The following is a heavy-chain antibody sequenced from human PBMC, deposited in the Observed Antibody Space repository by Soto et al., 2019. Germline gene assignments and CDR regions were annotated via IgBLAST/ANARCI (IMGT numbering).Heavy chain of an antibody. Sequence: PGGSLRLSCAASGFTFSSYSMNWVRQAPGKGLEWLSYISSSSTAIYYADSVKGRFTISRDNAKNSLYLQMNSLRDEDTALYYCARDSRNSAFPANLFDPWGQGTLVIVSS. CDR2: ISSSSTAI. CDR1: GFTFSSYS. V-gene: IGHV3-48*02. J-gene: IGHJ5*02. D-gene: IGHD6-13*01. CDR3: ARDSRNSAFPANLFDP.